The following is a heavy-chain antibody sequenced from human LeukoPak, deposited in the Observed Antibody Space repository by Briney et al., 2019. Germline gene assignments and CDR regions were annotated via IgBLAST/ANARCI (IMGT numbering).Heavy chain of an antibody. CDR1: GYSFTSYW. J-gene: IGHJ4*02. V-gene: IGHV5-51*01. Sequence: GESLKISCKGSGYSFTSYWIGWVRQMPGKGLEWMGIIYPADSDTRYSPSFQGQVTISADKSISTAYLQWSSLKASDTAMFYCATTLNSGYEPVGYWGQGTRVTVS. CDR3: ATTLNSGYEPVGY. D-gene: IGHD5-12*01. CDR2: IYPADSDT.